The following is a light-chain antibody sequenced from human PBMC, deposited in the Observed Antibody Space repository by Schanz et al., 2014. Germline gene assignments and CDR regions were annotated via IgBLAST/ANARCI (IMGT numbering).Light chain of an antibody. CDR3: QQRSNFT. J-gene: IGKJ5*01. Sequence: ETVMTQSPGTLSLSPGERGTLSCRASQGITSNYLAWYQQKPGQAPRLLIYGASTRATGIPARFSGSGSGTDFTLTISSLEPEDFALYYCQQRSNFTFGQGTRLEIK. V-gene: IGKV3D-20*02. CDR2: GAS. CDR1: QGITSNY.